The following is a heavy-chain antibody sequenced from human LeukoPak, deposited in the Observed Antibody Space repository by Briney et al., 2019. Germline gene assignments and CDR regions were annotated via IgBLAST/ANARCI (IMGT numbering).Heavy chain of an antibody. CDR2: IYYSGST. CDR1: GGSISSYY. V-gene: IGHV4-59*12. Sequence: PSETLSLTCTVSGGSISSYYWSWIRQPPGKGLEWIGYIYYSGSTNYNPSLKSRVTISVDTSKNQFSLKVTSVTAADTAVYYCARRDDFFDSWGQGTLVTVSS. J-gene: IGHJ4*02. CDR3: ARRDDFFDS.